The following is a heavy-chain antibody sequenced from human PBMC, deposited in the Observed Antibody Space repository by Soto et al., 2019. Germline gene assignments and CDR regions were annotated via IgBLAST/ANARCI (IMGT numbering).Heavy chain of an antibody. CDR1: RYTFTSYY. CDR2: INPSGGST. J-gene: IGHJ3*02. V-gene: IGHV1-46*01. D-gene: IGHD3-22*01. CDR3: AREADDNAFDI. Sequence: ASVKVSCKASRYTFTSYYMHWVRQAPRQGLEWMGIINPSGGSTSYAQKFQGRVTMTRDTSTSTVYMELSSLRSEDTAVYYCAREADDNAFDIWGQGTMVTVSS.